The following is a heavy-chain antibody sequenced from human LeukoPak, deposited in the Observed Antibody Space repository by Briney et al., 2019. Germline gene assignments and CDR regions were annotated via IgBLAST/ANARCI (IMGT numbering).Heavy chain of an antibody. Sequence: AASVKVSCKASGYTFTSYDINWVRQATGQGLEWMGWMNPNSGNTGYAQKFQGRVTMTRNTSISTAYMELSSLRSDDTAVYYCARDTVPYYYDSSGISDAFDIWGQGTMVTVSS. J-gene: IGHJ3*02. V-gene: IGHV1-8*01. CDR1: GYTFTSYD. CDR2: MNPNSGNT. D-gene: IGHD3-22*01. CDR3: ARDTVPYYYDSSGISDAFDI.